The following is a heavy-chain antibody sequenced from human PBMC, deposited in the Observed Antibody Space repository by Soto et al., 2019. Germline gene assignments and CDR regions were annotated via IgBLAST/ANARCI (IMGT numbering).Heavy chain of an antibody. CDR2: ISASSSNI. V-gene: IGHV3-48*01. Sequence: EVQLVESGGVLVQPGGSLRLSCAASGFTFSNYAMDWVRQAPGKGLEWVSYISASSSNIRYADSEKGRFTISGDNAKSSVYLQMNSLRADDSAVYYCARDPSRGSDWARYLDLWGRGTLVTVSS. CDR3: ARDPSRGSDWARYLDL. J-gene: IGHJ2*01. CDR1: GFTFSNYA. D-gene: IGHD1-26*01.